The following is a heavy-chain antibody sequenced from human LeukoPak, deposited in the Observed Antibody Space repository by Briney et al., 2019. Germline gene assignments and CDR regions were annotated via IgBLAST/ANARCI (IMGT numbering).Heavy chain of an antibody. J-gene: IGHJ4*02. Sequence: GGSLRLSCAASGFTFSSYSMNWVRQAPGKGLEWVSSISSSSSYIYYADSVKGRFTISRDNSKNTLDLHMNSLRAEDTAVYYCAAPLTGLHHWGQGILVTVSS. D-gene: IGHD1-14*01. CDR1: GFTFSSYS. CDR2: ISSSSSYI. CDR3: AAPLTGLHH. V-gene: IGHV3-21*04.